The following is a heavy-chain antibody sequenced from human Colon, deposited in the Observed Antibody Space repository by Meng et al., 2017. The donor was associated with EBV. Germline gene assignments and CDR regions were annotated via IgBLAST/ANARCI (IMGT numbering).Heavy chain of an antibody. CDR1: WRSISSKVHY. Sequence: GMPWGALSLSVAVAWRSISSKVHYWGWNPQPPGKRLEWIGSVGHSGFTYYTPSLKSRVTVSIDTSRNQFSLWLTSVTAADTAVYYCVRSSGWVKTGFDPWGQGTLVTVSS. D-gene: IGHD6-19*01. V-gene: IGHV4-39*01. J-gene: IGHJ5*02. CDR3: VRSSGWVKTGFDP. CDR2: VGHSGFT.